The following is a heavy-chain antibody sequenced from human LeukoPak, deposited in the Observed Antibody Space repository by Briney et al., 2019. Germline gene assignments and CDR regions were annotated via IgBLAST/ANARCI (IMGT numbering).Heavy chain of an antibody. J-gene: IGHJ6*03. Sequence: PGGSLRLSCAASGFTFSSYWMHWVRQAPGKGLEWVSSISSSSSYIYYADSVKGRFTISRDNAKNSLYLQMSSLRAEDTAVYYCAREGGYDILTGYYYYYYYMDVWGKGTTVTVSS. CDR1: GFTFSSYW. CDR3: AREGGYDILTGYYYYYYYMDV. V-gene: IGHV3-21*01. D-gene: IGHD3-9*01. CDR2: ISSSSSYI.